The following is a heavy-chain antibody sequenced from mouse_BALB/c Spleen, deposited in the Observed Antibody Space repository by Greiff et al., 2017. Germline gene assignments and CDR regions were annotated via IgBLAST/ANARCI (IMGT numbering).Heavy chain of an antibody. D-gene: IGHD2-2*01. Sequence: DVMLVESGGGLVKPGGSLKLSCAASGFTFSDYYMYWVRQTPEKRLEWVATISDGGSYTYYPDSVKGRFTISRDNAKNNLYLQMSSRKSEDTAMYYCARGGYGPIAYWGQGTLVTVSA. CDR3: ARGGYGPIAY. CDR2: ISDGGSYT. V-gene: IGHV5-4*02. CDR1: GFTFSDYY. J-gene: IGHJ3*01.